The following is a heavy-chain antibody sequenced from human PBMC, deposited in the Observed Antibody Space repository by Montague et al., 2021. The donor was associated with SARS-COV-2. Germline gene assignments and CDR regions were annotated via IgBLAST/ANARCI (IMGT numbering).Heavy chain of an antibody. J-gene: IGHJ4*02. V-gene: IGHV2-5*01. Sequence: PALVKPTQTLTLTCTFSGFSLNSRGVGVGWIRQPPGKALECLALIYWNDDKRYCPSLRTRLTVTKDTSKNQVVLTMTNMDPVDTATYYCAHKNSGWPIEFGYWGQGALVTVSS. CDR2: IYWNDDK. CDR3: AHKNSGWPIEFGY. D-gene: IGHD6-19*01. CDR1: GFSLNSRGVG.